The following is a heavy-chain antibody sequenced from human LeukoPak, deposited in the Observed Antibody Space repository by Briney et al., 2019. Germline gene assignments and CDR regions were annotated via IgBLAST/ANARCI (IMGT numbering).Heavy chain of an antibody. D-gene: IGHD3-16*01. J-gene: IGHJ4*02. CDR2: IIPIFGTA. Sequence: GASVKVSCKASGGTFSSYAISWVRQAPGQGLEWMGGIIPIFGTANYAQKFQGRVTITADESTSTAYMELSSLRSEDTAIYYCARAHFSAYTGSEWGQGTLVTVSS. CDR1: GGTFSSYA. CDR3: ARAHFSAYTGSE. V-gene: IGHV1-69*01.